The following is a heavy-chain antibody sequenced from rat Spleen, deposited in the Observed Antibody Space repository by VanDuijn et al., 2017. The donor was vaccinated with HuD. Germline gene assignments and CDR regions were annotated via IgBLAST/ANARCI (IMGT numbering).Heavy chain of an antibody. D-gene: IGHD3-1*01. CDR1: GFSLTSNS. CDR3: ARHPWGGAPYY. V-gene: IGHV2-1*01. J-gene: IGHJ2*01. Sequence: QVQLKESGPGLVQPSQTLSLTCTVSGFSLTSNSVSWVRQPPGKGLEWMGAIWSGGGTDYNSALKSRLSISRDTSKSQVFLKMDSLQPEDTGTYYCARHPWGGAPYYWGQGVMVTVSS. CDR2: IWSGGGT.